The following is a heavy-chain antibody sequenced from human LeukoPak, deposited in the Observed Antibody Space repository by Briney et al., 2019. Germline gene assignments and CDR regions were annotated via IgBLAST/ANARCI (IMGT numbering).Heavy chain of an antibody. D-gene: IGHD2-21*02. J-gene: IGHJ4*02. CDR3: ARVGYCGGDCYSYYFDY. V-gene: IGHV1-18*01. Sequence: ASVKVSCKASGYTFTTYGISWVRQAPGQGLEWMGWVSGNNGNTNYAQKFQGRVTMTRDTSISTAYMELSRLRSDDTAVYYCARVGYCGGDCYSYYFDYWGQGTLVTVSS. CDR2: VSGNNGNT. CDR1: GYTFTTYG.